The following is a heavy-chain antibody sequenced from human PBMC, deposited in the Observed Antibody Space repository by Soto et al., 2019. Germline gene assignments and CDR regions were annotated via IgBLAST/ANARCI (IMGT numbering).Heavy chain of an antibody. D-gene: IGHD6-13*01. CDR1: GFTVSSNY. CDR2: IYSGGST. V-gene: IGHV3-66*01. J-gene: IGHJ3*02. CDR3: ARDMGAAVLNAFDS. Sequence: GGSLRLSCAASGFTVSSNYMSWVRQAPGKGLEWVSVIYSGGSTYYADSVKGRFTISRDNSKNTLYLQMNSLRAEDTAVYYCARDMGAAVLNAFDSWGQGTMVTV.